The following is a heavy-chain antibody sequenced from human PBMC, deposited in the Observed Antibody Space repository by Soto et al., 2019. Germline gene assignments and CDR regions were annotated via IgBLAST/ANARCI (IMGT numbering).Heavy chain of an antibody. CDR2: NYYSGST. CDR3: AREGSYHYFDF. D-gene: IGHD1-26*01. J-gene: IGHJ4*02. CDR1: GASLSRGGYY. Sequence: QVQLQESGPGLVKASQTLSLTCAVSGASLSRGGYYWSWIRQRPGKGPEWIGNNYYSGSTDYNPSLKSRVKISLDTSKNQFSLRLNSMTAADTAVYFCAREGSYHYFDFWGQGTLVT. V-gene: IGHV4-31*11.